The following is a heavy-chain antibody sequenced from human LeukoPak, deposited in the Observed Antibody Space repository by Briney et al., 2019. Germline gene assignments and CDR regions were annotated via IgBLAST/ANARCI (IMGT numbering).Heavy chain of an antibody. V-gene: IGHV1-2*02. Sequence: ASVKVSCTASRYTFTDYYMPWVRQAPGQGLEWMGWINPNSGGTNYAQKFQGRVTMTRDTSIRTAYMELSSLRSDDTAMYYCASGAPAFDYWGQGTLVTVSS. CDR2: INPNSGGT. CDR3: ASGAPAFDY. D-gene: IGHD3-16*01. CDR1: RYTFTDYY. J-gene: IGHJ4*02.